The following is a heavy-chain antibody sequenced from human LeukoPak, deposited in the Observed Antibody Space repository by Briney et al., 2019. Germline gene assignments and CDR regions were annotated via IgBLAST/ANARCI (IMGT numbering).Heavy chain of an antibody. V-gene: IGHV1-18*01. Sequence: ASVKVSCKASGYTFTSYGISWARQAPGQGLEWMGWISAYNGNTNYAQKLQGRVTMTTDTSTSTAYMELRGLRSDDTAVYYCASPTETTVDAFDIWGQGTMVTVSS. D-gene: IGHD4-17*01. J-gene: IGHJ3*02. CDR2: ISAYNGNT. CDR3: ASPTETTVDAFDI. CDR1: GYTFTSYG.